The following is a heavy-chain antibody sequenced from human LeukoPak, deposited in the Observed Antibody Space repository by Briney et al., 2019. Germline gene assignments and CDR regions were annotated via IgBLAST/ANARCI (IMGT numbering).Heavy chain of an antibody. Sequence: SETLSLTCNVSGGSISSYYWSWVRQPPGKGREWMGYFYSPATTNSTPSLQSRLTISVDTSKNQFSLKLSSVTAADTAVYYCARGFGWGSALYWYFDLWGRGTLVTVSS. V-gene: IGHV4-59*01. D-gene: IGHD7-27*01. CDR1: GGSISSYY. CDR3: ARGFGWGSALYWYFDL. J-gene: IGHJ2*01. CDR2: FYSPATT.